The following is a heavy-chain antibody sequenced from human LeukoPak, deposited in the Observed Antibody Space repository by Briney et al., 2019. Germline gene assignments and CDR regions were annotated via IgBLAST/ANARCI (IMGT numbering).Heavy chain of an antibody. V-gene: IGHV4-61*01. CDR2: IYYSGST. J-gene: IGHJ4*02. CDR3: ARERLSPYSSSSYFDY. Sequence: PSETLSLTCTVSGGSISSGSYYWSWIRQPPGKGLEWIGYIYYSGSTNYNPSLKSRVTISVDTSKNQFSLKLSSVTAADTAVYYCARERLSPYSSSSYFDYWGQGTLVTVSS. CDR1: GGSISSGSYY. D-gene: IGHD6-13*01.